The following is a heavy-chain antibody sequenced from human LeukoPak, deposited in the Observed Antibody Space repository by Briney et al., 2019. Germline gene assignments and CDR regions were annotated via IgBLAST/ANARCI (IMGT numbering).Heavy chain of an antibody. CDR3: ARDLIHGSGTYFNPLGY. V-gene: IGHV4-4*07. CDR1: GGSINTQY. CDR2: IYSSGST. Sequence: SETLSLTCTVSGGSINTQYWSWIRQPAGKGLEWIERIYSSGSTNYNTSLMTRLTMSVDTSKNQISLNLHSVTAADTAVYYCARDLIHGSGTYFNPLGYWGLGILVTVSS. D-gene: IGHD3-10*01. J-gene: IGHJ4*02.